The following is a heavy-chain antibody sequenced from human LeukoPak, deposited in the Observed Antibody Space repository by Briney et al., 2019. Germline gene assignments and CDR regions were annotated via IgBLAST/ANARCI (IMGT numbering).Heavy chain of an antibody. CDR3: ARLDGVWSGPYYKGYFEY. V-gene: IGHV3-66*02. Sequence: GGSLRLSCAASGFTFRSYWMSWVRQAPGKGLEWVSVIYSGGTTYYADSVRGRFTISRDNSKNTLYLLMNSLRAEDTAVYYCARLDGVWSGPYYKGYFEYWGQGTLVTVSS. D-gene: IGHD3-3*01. CDR2: IYSGGTT. CDR1: GFTFRSYW. J-gene: IGHJ4*02.